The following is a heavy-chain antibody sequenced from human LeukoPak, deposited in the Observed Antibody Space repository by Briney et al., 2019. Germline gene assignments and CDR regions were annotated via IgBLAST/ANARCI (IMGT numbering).Heavy chain of an antibody. Sequence: SVKVSCKASGGTFSGYAISWVRQAPGQGLEWMGGIIPIFGTANYAQKFQGRVTITADESTSTAYMELSSLRSEDTAVYYCARVRWDDYGDYGRDNWFDPWGQGTLVTVSS. CDR1: GGTFSGYA. D-gene: IGHD4-17*01. CDR3: ARVRWDDYGDYGRDNWFDP. V-gene: IGHV1-69*13. J-gene: IGHJ5*02. CDR2: IIPIFGTA.